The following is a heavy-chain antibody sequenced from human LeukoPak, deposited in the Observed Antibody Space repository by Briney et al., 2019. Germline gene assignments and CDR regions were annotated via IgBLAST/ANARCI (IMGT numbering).Heavy chain of an antibody. D-gene: IGHD2-2*01. CDR2: INWNGGSK. Sequence: GGSLRLSCAASGCTFDDYGMSWVRQVPGKGLEWVSGINWNGGSKGYSDSVKGGFIISRDNAKNSLYLQMNSLRAEDTAVYYCASALKRGYCSSTSCYYYYYYMDVWGKGTTVTVSS. CDR1: GCTFDDYG. V-gene: IGHV3-20*04. CDR3: ASALKRGYCSSTSCYYYYYYMDV. J-gene: IGHJ6*03.